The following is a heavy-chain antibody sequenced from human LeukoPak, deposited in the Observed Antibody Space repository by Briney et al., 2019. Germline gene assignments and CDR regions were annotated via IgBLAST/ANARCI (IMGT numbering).Heavy chain of an antibody. Sequence: PSGTLSLTCAVSGGSISSSNWWSWVRQPPGKGLEWIGEIYHSGSTNYNPSLKSRVTISVDTSKNQFSLKLSSVTAADTAVYYCAREGSSRGWFDPWGQGTRVTVSS. J-gene: IGHJ5*02. D-gene: IGHD6-13*01. V-gene: IGHV4-4*02. CDR1: GGSISSSNW. CDR2: IYHSGST. CDR3: AREGSSRGWFDP.